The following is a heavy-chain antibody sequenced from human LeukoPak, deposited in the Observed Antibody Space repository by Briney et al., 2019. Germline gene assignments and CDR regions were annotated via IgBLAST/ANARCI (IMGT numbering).Heavy chain of an antibody. D-gene: IGHD6-13*01. Sequence: SETLSLTCTVSGGSIRSGDYYWSWIRQPPGKGLEWIGYIYYSGSTYYNPSLKSRLTISVDTSKNQFSLTLSSVTAADTAVYYCARKISIEAAAAGTAEYFQHWSQGTLVTVSS. CDR2: IYYSGST. V-gene: IGHV4-30-4*08. J-gene: IGHJ1*01. CDR3: ARKISIEAAAAGTAEYFQH. CDR1: GGSIRSGDYY.